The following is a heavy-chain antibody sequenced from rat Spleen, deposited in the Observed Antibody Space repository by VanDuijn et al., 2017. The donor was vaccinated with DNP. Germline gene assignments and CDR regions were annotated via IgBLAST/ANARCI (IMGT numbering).Heavy chain of an antibody. CDR1: GFTFSTFP. V-gene: IGHV5-46*01. J-gene: IGHJ2*01. CDR2: ISTNGGTS. Sequence: EVQLLESGGGLVQPGRSMKLSCAASGFTFSTFPMAWVRQAPTKGLEWVASISTNGGTSYYRDSVKGRFTISRDNAKNTLYLQMDSLKSEDTATYYCARHLPTVAHLDYWGQGVMVTVSS. D-gene: IGHD1-1*01. CDR3: ARHLPTVAHLDY.